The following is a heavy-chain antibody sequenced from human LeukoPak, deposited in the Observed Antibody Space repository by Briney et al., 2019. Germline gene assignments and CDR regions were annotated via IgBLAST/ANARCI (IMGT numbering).Heavy chain of an antibody. J-gene: IGHJ4*02. CDR2: IKQDGSEK. D-gene: IGHD5-24*01. Sequence: PGGSLRLSCAASGFTFSDYWMSWVRQAPGKGLEWVANIKQDGSEKYYVDSVKGRFTISRDNAKNSLYLQMNSLRAEDTAVYYCAREERWLQSFALVDYWGQGTLVTVSS. CDR3: AREERWLQSFALVDY. CDR1: GFTFSDYW. V-gene: IGHV3-7*01.